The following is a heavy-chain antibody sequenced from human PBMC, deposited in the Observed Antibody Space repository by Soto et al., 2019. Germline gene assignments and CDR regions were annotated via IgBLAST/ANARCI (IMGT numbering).Heavy chain of an antibody. CDR1: GFTFSSFP. V-gene: IGHV3-30*04. CDR3: AREHGPGHSTPNTHFNH. Sequence: QVQLVESGGGVVQPGRSLRLSCAASGFTFSSFPLHWVRQAPGKGLEWVAVISYDGSIEFYADSVKGRFTISRDSSEKTLYVQINSLSLEDTAVYFCAREHGPGHSTPNTHFNHWGQGTLVTVSS. D-gene: IGHD2-8*01. J-gene: IGHJ1*01. CDR2: ISYDGSIE.